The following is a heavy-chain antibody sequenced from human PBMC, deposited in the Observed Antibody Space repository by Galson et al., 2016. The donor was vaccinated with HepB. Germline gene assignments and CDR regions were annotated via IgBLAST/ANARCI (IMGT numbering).Heavy chain of an antibody. CDR3: ARAPFYTTSSGGAFDF. D-gene: IGHD6-6*01. V-gene: IGHV1-69*02. J-gene: IGHJ3*01. CDR2: ITPIIDMT. CDR1: GGILHSYS. Sequence: SVKVSCKASGGILHSYSINWVRQAPGQGLEWMGSITPIIDMTDYAQKFRGRVTITADKSTGTAYMELSSLRSEDTAVYYCARAPFYTTSSGGAFDFWGQGTMVTVSS.